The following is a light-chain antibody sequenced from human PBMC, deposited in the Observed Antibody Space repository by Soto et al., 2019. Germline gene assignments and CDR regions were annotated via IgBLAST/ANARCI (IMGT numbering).Light chain of an antibody. CDR2: DVS. J-gene: IGLJ1*01. CDR3: SSYTTSSTYV. V-gene: IGLV2-14*01. CDR1: SSDVGSYNY. Sequence: QSALTQPASVSGSPGQSITISCTGTSSDVGSYNYVSWYQQHPGKAPKVMIYDVSNRPSGVSYRFSGSKSGNTASLTISGLQAEDEADYYCSSYTTSSTYVFGTGTSHRP.